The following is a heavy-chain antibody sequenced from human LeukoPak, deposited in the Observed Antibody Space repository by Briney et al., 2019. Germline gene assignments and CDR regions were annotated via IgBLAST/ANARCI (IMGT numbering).Heavy chain of an antibody. Sequence: SQTLSLTCAISGDSVSSNSATWNWIRQSPSRGLEWLGRTYYRSKWYNDYAVSVKSRITINPDTSKNQFSLQLNSVTPEDTAVYYCARGRWVAARPSRYYMDVWGKGTTVTVSS. CDR1: GDSVSSNSAT. CDR2: TYYRSKWYN. J-gene: IGHJ6*03. D-gene: IGHD6-6*01. V-gene: IGHV6-1*01. CDR3: ARGRWVAARPSRYYMDV.